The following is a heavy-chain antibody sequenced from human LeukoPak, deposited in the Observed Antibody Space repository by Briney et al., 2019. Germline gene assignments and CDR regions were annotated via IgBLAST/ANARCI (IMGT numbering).Heavy chain of an antibody. CDR2: ISGSGGST. Sequence: PGGSLRLSCAASGFTFNNYAMSWVRQAPGKGLECVSGISGSGGSTYYADSVKGRFTISRDNSKNTLYLQMNSLRAEDTAVYYCARGGSYLSAFDIWGQGTMVTVSS. CDR1: GFTFNNYA. J-gene: IGHJ3*02. CDR3: ARGGSYLSAFDI. D-gene: IGHD1-26*01. V-gene: IGHV3-23*01.